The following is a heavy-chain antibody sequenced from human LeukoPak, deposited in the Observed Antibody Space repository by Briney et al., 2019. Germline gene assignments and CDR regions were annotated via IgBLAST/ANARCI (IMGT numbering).Heavy chain of an antibody. CDR3: ARMGGY. CDR2: INHSGST. J-gene: IGHJ4*02. Sequence: SETLSLTCAVYGGSFRGYYWSWIRQPPGKGLEWIGEINHSGSTNYNPSLKSRVTISVDTSKNQFSLKLSSVTAADTAVYYCARMGGYWGQGTLVTVSS. D-gene: IGHD3-16*01. V-gene: IGHV4-34*01. CDR1: GGSFRGYY.